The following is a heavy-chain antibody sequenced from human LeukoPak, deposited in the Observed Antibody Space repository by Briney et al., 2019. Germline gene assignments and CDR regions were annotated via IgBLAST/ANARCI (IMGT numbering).Heavy chain of an antibody. Sequence: GGSLRLSCAASGFTFSAYGMSWVRQAPGKGLEWVAVISYDGSDKSYGDSVKGRFTISRDNSKNRLFLQMNSLRPEDTAIYYCARDRRSGGSCPDSWGQGTLVTVSS. CDR3: ARDRRSGGSCPDS. CDR1: GFTFSAYG. V-gene: IGHV3-30*03. D-gene: IGHD2-15*01. J-gene: IGHJ4*02. CDR2: ISYDGSDK.